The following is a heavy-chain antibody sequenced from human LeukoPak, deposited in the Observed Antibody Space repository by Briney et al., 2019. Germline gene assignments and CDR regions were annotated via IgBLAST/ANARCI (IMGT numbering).Heavy chain of an antibody. CDR2: ISGSGGST. CDR1: RFTFSNYW. J-gene: IGHJ6*02. Sequence: GGSLRLSCVASRFTFSNYWMSWVRQAPGKGLEWVSAISGSGGSTYYADSVKGRFTISRDNSKNTLYLQMNSLRAEDTAVYYCAKDPPPYYDFWSGYDYGMDVWGQGTTVTVSS. D-gene: IGHD3-3*01. V-gene: IGHV3-23*01. CDR3: AKDPPPYYDFWSGYDYGMDV.